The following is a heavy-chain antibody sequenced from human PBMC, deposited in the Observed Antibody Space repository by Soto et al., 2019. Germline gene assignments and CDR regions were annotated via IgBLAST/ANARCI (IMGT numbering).Heavy chain of an antibody. CDR1: GGSISTYY. CDR2: IYKTGST. Sequence: SETLSLTCTVSGGSISTYYWNWIRQSPGKGLEWIGYIYKTGSTHNNPSLNGRAAISLGTSRNQFSLLLSSVTAADTAVYFCAGRIGGNPFDVMGQGTMVTVAS. D-gene: IGHD3-3*01. V-gene: IGHV4-4*09. J-gene: IGHJ3*01. CDR3: AGRIGGNPFDV.